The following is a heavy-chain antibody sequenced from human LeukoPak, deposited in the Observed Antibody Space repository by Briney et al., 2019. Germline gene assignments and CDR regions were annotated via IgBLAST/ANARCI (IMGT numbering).Heavy chain of an antibody. CDR1: GFTFSSYW. J-gene: IGHJ6*02. Sequence: GGSLRLSCAASGFTFSSYWMSWVRQAPGKGLEWVANIKQDGSEKYYVDSVKGRFTISRDNAKNSLYLQMNSLRAEDTAVYYCARAPIYCSSTSCYHYYYYYGMDVWGQGTTVTVSS. V-gene: IGHV3-7*01. D-gene: IGHD2-2*01. CDR2: IKQDGSEK. CDR3: ARAPIYCSSTSCYHYYYYYGMDV.